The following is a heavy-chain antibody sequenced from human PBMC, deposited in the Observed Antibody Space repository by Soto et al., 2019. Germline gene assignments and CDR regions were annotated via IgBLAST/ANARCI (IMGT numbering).Heavy chain of an antibody. D-gene: IGHD3-22*01. V-gene: IGHV4-30-4*01. CDR2: IYYTGST. CDR3: ARDLSYYDGSGSVDAFDI. J-gene: IGHJ3*02. Sequence: QVQLQESGPGLVKPSQTLSLTCTVSGGSISSGDYYWCWIRQPPGKGLEWIGYIYYTGSTYYNPSLKSRLTISVDTSKHQFSLKLRSVTAADTALYYCARDLSYYDGSGSVDAFDIWGQGTMVTVSS. CDR1: GGSISSGDYY.